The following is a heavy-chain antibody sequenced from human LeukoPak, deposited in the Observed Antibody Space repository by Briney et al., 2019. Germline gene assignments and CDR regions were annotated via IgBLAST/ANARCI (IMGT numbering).Heavy chain of an antibody. CDR3: AKGTTRYSSNWYYFDY. Sequence: GGSLRLSCAASGFTFSSYAMNWVRQAPGKGLEWVSAISGSSGSTFYADSVKGRFTISRDNSKNTLHLQMNSLRAEDSAIYYCAKGTTRYSSNWYYFDYWGQGTLVTVSS. D-gene: IGHD6-13*01. CDR1: GFTFSSYA. V-gene: IGHV3-23*01. CDR2: ISGSSGST. J-gene: IGHJ4*02.